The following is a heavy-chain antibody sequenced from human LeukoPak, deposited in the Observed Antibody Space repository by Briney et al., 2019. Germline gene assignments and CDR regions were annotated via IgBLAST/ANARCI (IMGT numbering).Heavy chain of an antibody. CDR2: IHHSGST. Sequence: SETLSLTCAVSGYSISSGYYWGWIRQPPGKGLEWIGSIHHSGSTYYNPSLKSRVTISVDTSKNQFSLRLSSVTAADTAVYYCARAVGTTAVLFDYWGQGTLVTVS. J-gene: IGHJ4*02. CDR1: GYSISSGYY. CDR3: ARAVGTTAVLFDY. V-gene: IGHV4-38-2*01. D-gene: IGHD1-26*01.